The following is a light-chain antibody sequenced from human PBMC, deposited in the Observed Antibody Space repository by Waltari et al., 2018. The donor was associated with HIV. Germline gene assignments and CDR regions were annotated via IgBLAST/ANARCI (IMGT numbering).Light chain of an antibody. CDR2: DVN. J-gene: IGLJ1*01. V-gene: IGLV2-14*01. CDR3: SSYTGSDTLLGV. Sequence: QSALTQPASVSGSPGQSITLSCTGTSSDVGAYNYVSWYQQHPGQAPKLIIYDVNYRPSGISSRFSGSKSGNTASLTISGLQAEDEADYYCSSYTGSDTLLGVFGTGTKVTVL. CDR1: SSDVGAYNY.